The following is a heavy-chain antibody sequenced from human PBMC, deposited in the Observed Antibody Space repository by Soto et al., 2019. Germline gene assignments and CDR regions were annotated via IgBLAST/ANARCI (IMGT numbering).Heavy chain of an antibody. CDR3: ARDQADRRDYFDY. CDR2: IFYTGST. Sequence: SETLSLTCTVSGGPFSRGGYYWSWIRQHPGKGLECIGYIFYTGSTYYNPTLKSRVTISVDTSKNQFSLKVSSVTAADTAVYFCARDQADRRDYFDYWGLGTLVTVSS. D-gene: IGHD6-19*01. V-gene: IGHV4-31*03. CDR1: GGPFSRGGYY. J-gene: IGHJ4*02.